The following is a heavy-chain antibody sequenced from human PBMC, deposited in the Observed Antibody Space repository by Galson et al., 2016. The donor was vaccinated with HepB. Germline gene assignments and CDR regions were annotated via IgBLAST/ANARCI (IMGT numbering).Heavy chain of an antibody. V-gene: IGHV3-30*18. Sequence: SLRLSCAASGFTFNKYGMHWVRQAPDKGLEWVAVISYDGRNEYYGDSVKGRFTLSRDNSKNTVYLQMNSLRGEDTAVYYCAKGWVEWLVQDHFDDWGQGIRVTASP. D-gene: IGHD3-3*01. CDR3: AKGWVEWLVQDHFDD. CDR1: GFTFNKYG. J-gene: IGHJ4*02. CDR2: ISYDGRNE.